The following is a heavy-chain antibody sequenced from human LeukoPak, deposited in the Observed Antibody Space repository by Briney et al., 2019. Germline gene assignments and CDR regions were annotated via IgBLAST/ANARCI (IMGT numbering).Heavy chain of an antibody. D-gene: IGHD5-18*01. CDR1: GYTFTSYD. CDR2: MNPNSGNT. J-gene: IGHJ5*02. Sequence: ASVKVSCKASGYTFTSYDINWVRQATGQGLEWMGWMNPNSGNTGYAQKFQGRVTITRNTSISTAHMELSSLRSEDTAVYYCARGYSYAWGGNWFDPWGQGTLVTISS. V-gene: IGHV1-8*03. CDR3: ARGYSYAWGGNWFDP.